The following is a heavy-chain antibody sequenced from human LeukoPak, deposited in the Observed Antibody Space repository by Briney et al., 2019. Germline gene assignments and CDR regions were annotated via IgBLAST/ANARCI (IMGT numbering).Heavy chain of an antibody. CDR3: ARVETIIAKRPAMDV. CDR1: GYTFSDYY. D-gene: IGHD5-12*01. Sequence: ASVKVSCKASGYTFSDYYIHWVRQTPGQGFEWLAWINPTSGETKSAPKFQGRVTLTWDTSVSTAYMEVSRLRFDDTGVYYCARVETIIAKRPAMDVWGKGTTVTVSS. V-gene: IGHV1-2*02. CDR2: INPTSGET. J-gene: IGHJ6*03.